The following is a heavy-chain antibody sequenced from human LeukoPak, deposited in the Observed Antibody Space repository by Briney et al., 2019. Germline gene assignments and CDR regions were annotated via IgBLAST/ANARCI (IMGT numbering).Heavy chain of an antibody. J-gene: IGHJ4*02. D-gene: IGHD3-10*01. Sequence: GGSLRLSCAASGFTFSSYGMHWVRQAPGKGLEWVAVISYDGSNKYYADSVKGRFTISRDNSKNTLYLQVNSLRAEDTAVYYCAKDPRVHGSGSFYFDYWGQGALVTVSS. CDR2: ISYDGSNK. V-gene: IGHV3-30*18. CDR3: AKDPRVHGSGSFYFDY. CDR1: GFTFSSYG.